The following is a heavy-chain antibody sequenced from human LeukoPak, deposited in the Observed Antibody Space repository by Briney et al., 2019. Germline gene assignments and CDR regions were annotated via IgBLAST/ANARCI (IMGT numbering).Heavy chain of an antibody. D-gene: IGHD6-6*01. CDR1: GFTFSSYG. V-gene: IGHV3-30*03. CDR3: ARASISGDAFDI. Sequence: GGSLRLSCAASGFTFSSYGMHWVRQAPGKGLEWVAFISYDGSNKYYADSAKGRFTISRDNSKNTLCLQMNSLRAEDTAVYYCARASISGDAFDIWGQGTMVTVSS. CDR2: ISYDGSNK. J-gene: IGHJ3*02.